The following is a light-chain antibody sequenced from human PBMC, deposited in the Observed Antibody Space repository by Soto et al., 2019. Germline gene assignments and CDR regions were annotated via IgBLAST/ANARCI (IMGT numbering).Light chain of an antibody. CDR1: QSVSSN. J-gene: IGKJ4*01. V-gene: IGKV3-11*01. CDR3: QQRSNWPAVT. CDR2: DAS. Sequence: EIVLTQSPATLSLSPGERATLSCRASQSVSSNLAWYQQKPGQAPRLLIYDASNRATGIPARFSGSGSGTDFTLTISSLEPEDFAVYYCQQRSNWPAVTFGGGTKVEIK.